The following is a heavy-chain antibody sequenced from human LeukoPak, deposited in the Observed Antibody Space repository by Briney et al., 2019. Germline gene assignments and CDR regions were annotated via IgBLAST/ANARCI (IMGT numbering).Heavy chain of an antibody. J-gene: IGHJ6*03. CDR3: AKRERVVVPAAPYNYYYMDV. CDR2: ISSSSSYI. CDR1: GFTFSSYS. V-gene: IGHV3-21*04. D-gene: IGHD2-2*01. Sequence: GGSLRLSCAASGFTFSSYSMNWVRQAPGKGLEWVSSISSSSSYIYYADSVKGRFTISRDNAKNSLYLQMDSLRAEDTAVYYCAKRERVVVPAAPYNYYYMDVWGKGTTVTVSS.